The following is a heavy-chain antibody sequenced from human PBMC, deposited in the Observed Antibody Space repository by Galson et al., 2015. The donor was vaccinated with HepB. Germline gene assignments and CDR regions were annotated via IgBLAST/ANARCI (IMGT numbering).Heavy chain of an antibody. V-gene: IGHV6-1*01. CDR1: GDSVSSNSAA. J-gene: IGHJ3*02. D-gene: IGHD6-19*01. CDR3: ARAQRGRRSGWYYDAFDI. CDR2: TYYRSKWYN. Sequence: AISGDSVSSNSAAWNWIRQSPSRGLEWLGRTYYRSKWYNDYAVSVKSRITINPDTSKNQFSLQLNSVTPEDTAVYYCARAQRGRRSGWYYDAFDIWGQGTMVTVSS.